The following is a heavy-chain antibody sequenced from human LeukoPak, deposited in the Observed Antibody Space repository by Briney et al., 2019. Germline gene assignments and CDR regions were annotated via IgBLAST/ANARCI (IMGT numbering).Heavy chain of an antibody. V-gene: IGHV4-30-4*08. CDR1: GGSISSGDYY. Sequence: SETLSLTCTVSGGSISSGDYYWSWIRQPPGKGLEWIGYIYYSGSTYYNPSLKSRVTISVDTSKNQFSLKLSSVTAADTAVYYCARVSGRWLVYYFDYWGQGTLVTVSS. CDR2: IYYSGST. D-gene: IGHD6-19*01. CDR3: ARVSGRWLVYYFDY. J-gene: IGHJ4*02.